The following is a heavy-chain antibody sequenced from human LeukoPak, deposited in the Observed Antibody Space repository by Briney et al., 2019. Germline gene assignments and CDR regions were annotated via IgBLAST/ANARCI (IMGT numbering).Heavy chain of an antibody. CDR3: ARGPPIRGSTSYFDY. V-gene: IGHV4-34*01. CDR1: SGSLGGNY. D-gene: IGHD3-10*01. Sequence: SSATLSLTCAVYSGSLGGNYWSWIPQPPETVPKSNWEINDSGSTNYNPSLKSRVTISVDTTKNQFSLKLSSVTAADTAVYYCARGPPIRGSTSYFDYWGQGTLVTVSS. J-gene: IGHJ4*02. CDR2: INDSGST.